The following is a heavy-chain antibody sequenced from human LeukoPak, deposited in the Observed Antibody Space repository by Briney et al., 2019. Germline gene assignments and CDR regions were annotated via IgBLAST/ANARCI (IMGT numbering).Heavy chain of an antibody. CDR2: ISWNSGNI. J-gene: IGHJ6*03. V-gene: IGHV3-9*03. D-gene: IGHD3-10*01. CDR3: AKDISGSGIYYMDV. CDR1: GFTFDYYA. Sequence: PGRSLRLSCAASGFTFDYYAMPLVRQAPWKGLDWVSGISWNSGNIGYADSVNGRFTISRDNAKNSLYLQMNSLKPEDMALYYCAKDISGSGIYYMDVWGKGTTVTVSS.